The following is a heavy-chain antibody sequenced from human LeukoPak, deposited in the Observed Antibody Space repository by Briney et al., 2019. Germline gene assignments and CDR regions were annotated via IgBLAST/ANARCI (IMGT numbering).Heavy chain of an antibody. V-gene: IGHV3-30-3*01. D-gene: IGHD6-19*01. CDR2: TSFDGTNK. CDR3: ARESSGWYIGY. Sequence: GGSLRLSCAGSGFTFNYFAIHWVRQAPGKGLEWVAVTSFDGTNKYYADSVRGRFTISRDNSNKTVYLQMNSLRAEDTAVYYCARESSGWYIGYWGQGTLVTVSS. CDR1: GFTFNYFA. J-gene: IGHJ4*02.